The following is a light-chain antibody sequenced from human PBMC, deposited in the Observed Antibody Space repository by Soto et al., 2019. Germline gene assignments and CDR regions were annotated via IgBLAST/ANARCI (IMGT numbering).Light chain of an antibody. CDR1: QGVTTN. CDR2: DVS. J-gene: IGKJ5*01. Sequence: IVITQSPGTLSVSPGARATLSCRAGQGVTTNFAWYQQKSGQSPRLLIYDVSIRATGVPARFSGTGSETDLTITISSLQSEDSEVDVCQQYNNWPFSFGQGTRLEIK. CDR3: QQYNNWPFS. V-gene: IGKV3-15*01.